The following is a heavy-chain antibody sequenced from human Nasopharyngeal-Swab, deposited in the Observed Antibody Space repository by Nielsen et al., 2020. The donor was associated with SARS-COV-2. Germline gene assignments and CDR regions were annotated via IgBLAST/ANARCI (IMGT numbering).Heavy chain of an antibody. V-gene: IGHV1-8*01. J-gene: IGHJ6*02. CDR2: MNPNSGNT. CDR3: ARVVGSSGYYYYYGMDV. CDR1: GYTFTSYD. D-gene: IGHD6-6*01. Sequence: ASVKVSCKASGYTFTSYDINWVRQATGQGLEWMGWMNPNSGNTGYAQKLQGRVTMTTDTSTSTAYMELRSLRSDDTAVYYCARVVGSSGYYYYYGMDVWGQGTTVTVSS.